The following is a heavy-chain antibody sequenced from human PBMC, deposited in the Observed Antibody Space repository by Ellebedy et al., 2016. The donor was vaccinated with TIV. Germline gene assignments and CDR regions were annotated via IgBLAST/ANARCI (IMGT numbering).Heavy chain of an antibody. CDR1: GGSISSYY. CDR2: IYYSGST. Sequence: SETLSLXXTVSGGSISSYYWSWIRQPPGKGLEWIGYIYYSGSTNYNPSLKSRVTISVDTSKNQFSLKLSSVTAADTAVYYCARDLGLYNWNPRAGFGLWGRGTLVTVSS. CDR3: ARDLGLYNWNPRAGFGL. J-gene: IGHJ2*01. V-gene: IGHV4-59*01. D-gene: IGHD1-20*01.